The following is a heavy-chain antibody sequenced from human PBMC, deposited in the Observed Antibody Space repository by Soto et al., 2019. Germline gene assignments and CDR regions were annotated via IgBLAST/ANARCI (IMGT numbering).Heavy chain of an antibody. Sequence: QVQLVQSGAEVKKPGASVKISCKASGYTFIHYYIHWVRQAPGQGLEWMGIINPNGGSTNYAQEFQGRVTVTSDTSTTTVSMELNSLESDDTAVYFCARSLLQGDFWGQGTLVTVSS. D-gene: IGHD2-21*01. CDR2: INPNGGST. V-gene: IGHV1-46*01. CDR1: GYTFIHYY. J-gene: IGHJ4*02. CDR3: ARSLLQGDF.